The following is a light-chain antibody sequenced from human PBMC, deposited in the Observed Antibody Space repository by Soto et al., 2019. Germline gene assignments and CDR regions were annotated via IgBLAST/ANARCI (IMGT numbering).Light chain of an antibody. CDR1: SSDVGNYNY. J-gene: IGLJ7*01. CDR2: NVS. CDR3: CSYAGSYTWV. Sequence: QSALTQPRSVSGSPGQSVTISCTGTSSDVGNYNYVSWYQQHPGKAPKLIIYNVSKRPSVVPDRFSAAKSGNTASLTVSGLQADDEADYYCCSYAGSYTWVFGGGTQLTV. V-gene: IGLV2-11*01.